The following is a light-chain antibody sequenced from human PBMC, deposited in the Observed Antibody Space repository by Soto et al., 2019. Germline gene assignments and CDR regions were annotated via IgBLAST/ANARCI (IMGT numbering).Light chain of an antibody. Sequence: EIVMTQSPDTLSLSPGETATLSCRASQTIGRNYLAWCQQKPGQVPRLLIYGISTRATDIPARFSGSGSGTEFTLTISSLQSEDFAVYYCQQYTQWPITFGQGTRLEIK. CDR3: QQYTQWPIT. CDR1: QTIGRN. V-gene: IGKV3-15*01. CDR2: GIS. J-gene: IGKJ5*01.